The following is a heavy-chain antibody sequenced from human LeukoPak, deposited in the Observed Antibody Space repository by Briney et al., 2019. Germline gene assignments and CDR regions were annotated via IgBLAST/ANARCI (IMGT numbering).Heavy chain of an antibody. CDR3: ASDRDGYNYLRYFDY. D-gene: IGHD5-24*01. J-gene: IGHJ4*02. V-gene: IGHV4-39*01. CDR2: IYYSGST. CDR1: GGSISNYY. Sequence: SETLSLTCTVSGGSISNYYWGWIRQPPGKGLEWIGSIYYSGSTYYNPSLKSRVTISVDTSKNQFSLKLSSVTAADTAVYYCASDRDGYNYLRYFDYWGQGTLVTVSS.